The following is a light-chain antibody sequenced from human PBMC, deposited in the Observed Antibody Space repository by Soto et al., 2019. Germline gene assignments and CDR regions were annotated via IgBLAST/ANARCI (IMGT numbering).Light chain of an antibody. CDR3: QHYNSYSEA. CDR1: QRISSW. Sequence: PSTQSASIGDRVTITCRASQRISSWLAWYQQKPGKAPKLLIYAASSLQSGVPSRFSGSGSGTEFTLTISSLQPDDFATYYCQHYNSYSEAFGQGTKVDI. CDR2: AAS. V-gene: IGKV1-5*01. J-gene: IGKJ1*01.